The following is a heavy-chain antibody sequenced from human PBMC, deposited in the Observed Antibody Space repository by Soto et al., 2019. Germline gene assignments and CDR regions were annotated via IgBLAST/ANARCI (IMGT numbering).Heavy chain of an antibody. CDR1: GFTFNTYS. CDR3: ARAWELG. Sequence: EVQLVESGGGLVQPGGSLRLSCVASGFTFNTYSMNWVRQAPGKGLEWVSYIRSDTIYYADSVQGRFTISRDNAKNSLYLQMNSLRVEDTAVYYCARAWELGWGQGTLVTVSS. CDR2: IRSDTI. J-gene: IGHJ4*02. V-gene: IGHV3-48*01. D-gene: IGHD1-26*01.